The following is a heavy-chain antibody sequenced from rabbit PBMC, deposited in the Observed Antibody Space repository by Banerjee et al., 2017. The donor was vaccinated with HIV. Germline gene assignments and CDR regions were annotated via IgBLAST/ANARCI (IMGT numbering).Heavy chain of an antibody. D-gene: IGHD4-1*01. CDR2: INTSSGNT. Sequence: QEQLEESGGGLVKPEGSLTLTCKASGFSFSNRYVMCWVRQAPGKGLEWIACINTSSGNTVYASWAKGRFTISRDNAQNTVSLQMTNLTGADTATYFCARDLAGVIGWNFNLWGPGTLVTVS. CDR3: ARDLAGVIGWNFNL. J-gene: IGHJ4*01. CDR1: GFSFSNRYV. V-gene: IGHV1S45*01.